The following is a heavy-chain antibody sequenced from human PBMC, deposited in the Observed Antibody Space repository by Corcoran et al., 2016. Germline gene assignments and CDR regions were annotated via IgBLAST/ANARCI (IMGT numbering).Heavy chain of an antibody. Sequence: QVQLVQPGAEVKKPGSPVKVPGRALGGPFGGNAISWVGKAPGQGLEGMGGIIPIFVTANYEQKFQGRVTITADESTSTAYMELSSLRSEDTAVYYCARARGDYGGNAHFDYWGQGTLVTVSS. CDR1: GGPFGGNA. CDR3: ARARGDYGGNAHFDY. V-gene: IGHV1-69*01. D-gene: IGHD4-17*01. J-gene: IGHJ4*02. CDR2: IIPIFVTA.